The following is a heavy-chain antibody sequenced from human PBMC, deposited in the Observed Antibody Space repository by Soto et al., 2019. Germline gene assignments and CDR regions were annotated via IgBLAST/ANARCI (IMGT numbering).Heavy chain of an antibody. Sequence: GASVKVSCKASGGTFSSYAISWVRQAPGQGLEWLGGIIPVFGTTNYAQKFQGRVTITADESTSTSYMELSSLRSDDTAVFYCAGDYYDTSGYYYCYWGQGTLVTVS. CDR2: IIPVFGTT. D-gene: IGHD3-22*01. CDR1: GGTFSSYA. V-gene: IGHV1-69*13. J-gene: IGHJ4*02. CDR3: AGDYYDTSGYYYCY.